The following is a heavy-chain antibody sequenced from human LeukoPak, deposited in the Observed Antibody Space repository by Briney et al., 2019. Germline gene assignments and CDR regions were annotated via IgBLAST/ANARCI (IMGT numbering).Heavy chain of an antibody. Sequence: SETLSLTCTVSGGSISSYYWNWIRKPPGKGLEWIGYIYYSGSTNYNPSLKSRVSISVDTSKNQFSLKLSSVTAADTAVYYCARGRGSSGRFFYFDYWGQGTLVTVSS. J-gene: IGHJ4*02. CDR3: ARGRGSSGRFFYFDY. CDR2: IYYSGST. D-gene: IGHD6-19*01. V-gene: IGHV4-59*01. CDR1: GGSISSYY.